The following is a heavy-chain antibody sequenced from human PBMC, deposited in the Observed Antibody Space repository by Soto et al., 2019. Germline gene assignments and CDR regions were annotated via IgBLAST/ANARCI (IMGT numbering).Heavy chain of an antibody. J-gene: IGHJ5*02. CDR2: IYNSGST. Sequence: SETLSLTCTVSGGSISSDDYYCSWIRQPPGKGLEWIGYIYNSGSTYYNPSLKSRVTISVDTSKNQFSLKLSSVTAADTAVYYCARGFFDDSSGYDLGWFDPWGQGTLVTVSS. CDR3: ARGFFDDSSGYDLGWFDP. D-gene: IGHD3-22*01. CDR1: GGSISSDDYY. V-gene: IGHV4-30-4*01.